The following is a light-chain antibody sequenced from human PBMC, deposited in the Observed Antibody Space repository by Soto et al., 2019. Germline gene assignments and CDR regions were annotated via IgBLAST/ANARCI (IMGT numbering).Light chain of an antibody. CDR3: QQYGTYLWT. J-gene: IGKJ1*01. V-gene: IGKV1-5*01. Sequence: DIHMTHSPSTLSSSFVDRVTITCRASQSISSWLAWFQQKPGKAPKLLMYDASSLESGVPSRFSGSGSGTEFTLTISSLQPDDFATYYCQQYGTYLWTFGQGTKVDIK. CDR1: QSISSW. CDR2: DAS.